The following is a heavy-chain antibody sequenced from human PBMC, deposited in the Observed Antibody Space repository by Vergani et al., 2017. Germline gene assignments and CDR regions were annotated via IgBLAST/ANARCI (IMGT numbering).Heavy chain of an antibody. D-gene: IGHD6-13*01. Sequence: QVQLVESGGGVVQPGRSLRLSCAASGFTFSSYGMHWVRQAPGKGLEWVAVIWYDGSNKYYADSVKGRFTISRDNSKNTLYLQINSLRAEDTAVYYCARVGGIAAQTPTNYYYYYYMDVWGKGTTVTVSS. CDR2: IWYDGSNK. CDR1: GFTFSSYG. CDR3: ARVGGIAAQTPTNYYYYYYMDV. J-gene: IGHJ6*03. V-gene: IGHV3-33*01.